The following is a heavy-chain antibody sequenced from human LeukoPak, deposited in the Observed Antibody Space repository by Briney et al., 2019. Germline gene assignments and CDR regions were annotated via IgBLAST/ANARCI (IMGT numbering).Heavy chain of an antibody. CDR3: AKDYYGSGSYSDPHYYYGMDV. V-gene: IGHV3-23*01. D-gene: IGHD3-10*01. CDR2: ISGGGGST. Sequence: GGSLRLSCAASGFTFSNYAMSWIRQAPGKGLEWVSAISGGGGSTYYADSVKGRFTISRDNSKNTLYLQMNSLRAEDTALYYCAKDYYGSGSYSDPHYYYGMDVWGQGTTVTVSS. CDR1: GFTFSNYA. J-gene: IGHJ6*02.